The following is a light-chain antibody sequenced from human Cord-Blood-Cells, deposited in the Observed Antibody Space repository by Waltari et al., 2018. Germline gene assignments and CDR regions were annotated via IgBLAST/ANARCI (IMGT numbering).Light chain of an antibody. CDR2: DVS. V-gene: IGLV2-14*01. J-gene: IGLJ2*01. Sequence: QSALTQPASVSRSPGQSITISCTVTSSDVGGYNYVSWYQQHPGKAPKRMIYDVSNRPSGVSNRFSGSKSGNTASLTISGLQAEDEADYYCSSYTSSSTPHVVFGGGTKLTVL. CDR1: SSDVGGYNY. CDR3: SSYTSSSTPHVV.